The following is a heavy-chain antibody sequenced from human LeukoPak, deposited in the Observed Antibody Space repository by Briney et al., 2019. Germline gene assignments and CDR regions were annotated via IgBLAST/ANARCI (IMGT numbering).Heavy chain of an antibody. CDR3: ARDYSNWNFDY. Sequence: GGSLRLSCAASGFTFSDYYMNWIRQAPGKGLEWISYVSSTGSTIYYADSVKGRFTISRDNAKNSLYPQMNSLRAEDTAVYYCARDYSNWNFDYWGQGTLVTVSS. CDR2: VSSTGSTI. CDR1: GFTFSDYY. J-gene: IGHJ4*02. D-gene: IGHD4-4*01. V-gene: IGHV3-11*01.